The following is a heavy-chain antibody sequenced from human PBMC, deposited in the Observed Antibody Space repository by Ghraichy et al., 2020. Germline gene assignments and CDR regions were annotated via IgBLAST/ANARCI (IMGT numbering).Heavy chain of an antibody. Sequence: SETLSLTCAVYGGSFSGYYWSWIRQLPGKGLEWIGEINHSGSTNYNPYLKSRVTVSVDTSMNQFSLKLSSVTAAATAVYYCARGHHNYGMDVWGQGTTVTVSS. CDR2: INHSGST. CDR1: GGSFSGYY. CDR3: ARGHHNYGMDV. V-gene: IGHV4-34*01. J-gene: IGHJ6*02.